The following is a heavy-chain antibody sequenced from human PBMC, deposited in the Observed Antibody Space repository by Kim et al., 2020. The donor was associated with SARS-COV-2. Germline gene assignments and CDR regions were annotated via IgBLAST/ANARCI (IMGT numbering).Heavy chain of an antibody. Sequence: SDGSRTNSADSVKGRFTISRDNAENTLYLQMNSLRAEDTAVYYCVRSFDYWGQGTLVTVSS. CDR2: SDGSRT. V-gene: IGHV3-74*01. CDR3: VRSFDY. J-gene: IGHJ4*02.